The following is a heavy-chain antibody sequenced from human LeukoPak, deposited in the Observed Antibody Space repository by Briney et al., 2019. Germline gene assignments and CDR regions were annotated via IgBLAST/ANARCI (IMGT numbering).Heavy chain of an antibody. J-gene: IGHJ4*02. CDR1: GYSFTSYW. Sequence: GESLKISCKGSGYSFTSYWIDWVRQMPGKGPEWMGIIYPGDSDPRYSPSFQGQVTISADKSISTAYLQWSSLKASDTAMYYCARRYCSSPSCYFLDYWGQGTLVTVSS. CDR3: ARRYCSSPSCYFLDY. CDR2: IYPGDSDP. V-gene: IGHV5-51*01. D-gene: IGHD2-2*01.